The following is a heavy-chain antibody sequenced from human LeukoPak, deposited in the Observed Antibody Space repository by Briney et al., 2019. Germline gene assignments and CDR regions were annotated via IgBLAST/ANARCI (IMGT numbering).Heavy chain of an antibody. V-gene: IGHV4-59*01. J-gene: IGHJ3*02. CDR2: IYYSGST. CDR3: ARHYRDGFGSSDAFDI. CDR1: GGSISSYY. D-gene: IGHD3-10*01. Sequence: PSETLSLTCTVSGGSISSYYWSWIRQPPGKGLEWIGYIYYSGSTNYNPSLKSRVTISVDTSKNQFSLKLSSVTAADTAVYYCARHYRDGFGSSDAFDIWGQGTMVTVSS.